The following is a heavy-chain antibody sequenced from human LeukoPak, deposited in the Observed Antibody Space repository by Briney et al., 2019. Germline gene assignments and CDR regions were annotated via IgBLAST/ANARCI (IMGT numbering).Heavy chain of an antibody. CDR2: IYHSGST. CDR1: GYSISSGYY. J-gene: IGHJ4*02. D-gene: IGHD3-22*01. CDR3: ARVYYYDSSGYYRGEIDY. Sequence: SETLSLTCTVSGYSISSGYYWGWIRQPPGKGLEWIGRIYHSGSTYYNPSLKSRVTISVDTSKNQFSLKLSSVTAADTAVYYCARVYYYDSSGYYRGEIDYWGQGTLVTVSS. V-gene: IGHV4-38-2*02.